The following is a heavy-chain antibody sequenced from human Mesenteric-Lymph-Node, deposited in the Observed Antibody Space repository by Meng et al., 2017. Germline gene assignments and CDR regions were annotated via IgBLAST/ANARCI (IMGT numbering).Heavy chain of an antibody. CDR3: ARGRERGLDYFDY. D-gene: IGHD1-26*01. Sequence: QLPLVQTGAEVKAPGAPVKVYCKASGYIFTGYYMHWVLQAPGQGLEWMGRINPNTGGTNYAQKFQGRVTVTRDTSITTAYMELSSLRSDDTAVYYCARGRERGLDYFDYWGQGTLVTVSS. CDR2: INPNTGGT. CDR1: GYIFTGYY. V-gene: IGHV1-2*06. J-gene: IGHJ4*02.